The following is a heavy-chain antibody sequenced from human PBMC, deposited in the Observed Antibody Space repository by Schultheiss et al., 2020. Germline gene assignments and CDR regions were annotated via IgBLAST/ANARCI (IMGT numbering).Heavy chain of an antibody. CDR1: GGSISSYY. CDR2: IYYTGST. V-gene: IGHV4-59*01. J-gene: IGHJ6*02. D-gene: IGHD2-8*01. Sequence: SETLSLTCSVSGGSISSYYWSWIRQPPGKGLEWIGYIYYTGSTNYNPSLKSRVSISVDTSKNQFSLRLNSVTAADTAVYYCARDCTNGVCYKFEGYGMDVWGQGTTVTVSS. CDR3: ARDCTNGVCYKFEGYGMDV.